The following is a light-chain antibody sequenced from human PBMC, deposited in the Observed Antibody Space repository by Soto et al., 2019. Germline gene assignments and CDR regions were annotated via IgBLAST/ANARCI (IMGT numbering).Light chain of an antibody. V-gene: IGKV1-39*01. CDR3: QQSYSTLT. CDR2: AAS. CDR1: QSISSY. Sequence: EIQMNQSPSSLSASVGDRVTITCRASQSISSYLNWYQQKPGKAPKLLIYAASSLQSGVPSRFSGSGSGTDFTLTISSLQPEDFATYYCQQSYSTLTFGGGTKVDIK. J-gene: IGKJ4*01.